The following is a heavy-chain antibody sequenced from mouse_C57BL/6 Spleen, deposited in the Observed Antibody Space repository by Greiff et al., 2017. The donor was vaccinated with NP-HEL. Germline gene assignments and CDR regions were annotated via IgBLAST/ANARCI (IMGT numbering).Heavy chain of an antibody. CDR1: GYSITSGYY. CDR2: ISYDGSN. D-gene: IGHD1-1*01. J-gene: IGHJ3*01. CDR3: ARVYGSSLFAY. V-gene: IGHV3-6*01. Sequence: EVQLQQSGPGLVKPSQSLSLTCSVTGYSITSGYYWNWIRQFPGNKLEWMGYISYDGSNNYNPSLKNRISITRDTSKNQFFLKLNSVTTEDTATYYCARVYGSSLFAYWGQGTLVTVSA.